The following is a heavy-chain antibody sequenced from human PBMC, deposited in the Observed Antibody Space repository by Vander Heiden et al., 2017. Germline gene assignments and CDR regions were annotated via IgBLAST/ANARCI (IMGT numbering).Heavy chain of an antibody. CDR3: CSVGVVGAEGWSDP. V-gene: IGHV3-48*02. D-gene: IGHD3-3*01. J-gene: IGHJ5*02. Sequence: LEWVSYIGRRSRTIYYADSVKGRFTISRDNAKNSLYLQMNSLRDEDTAVYYWCSVGVVGAEGWSDPWGQGTLVIVSS. CDR2: IGRRSRTI.